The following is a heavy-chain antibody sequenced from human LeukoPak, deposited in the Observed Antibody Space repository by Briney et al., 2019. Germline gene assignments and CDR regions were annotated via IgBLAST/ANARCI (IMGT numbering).Heavy chain of an antibody. Sequence: AGSLRLSCTASGFTLSNYWVTWVRQAPGKGLEWVAKIEKDGSATYYVDSMKGRFTVSRDNAANSLYLQMSNLGVEDTALYSCARAGVTNQLGETYWYFDLWGQGTLVTVSS. D-gene: IGHD1-1*01. CDR1: GFTLSNYW. V-gene: IGHV3-7*04. J-gene: IGHJ2*01. CDR2: IEKDGSAT. CDR3: ARAGVTNQLGETYWYFDL.